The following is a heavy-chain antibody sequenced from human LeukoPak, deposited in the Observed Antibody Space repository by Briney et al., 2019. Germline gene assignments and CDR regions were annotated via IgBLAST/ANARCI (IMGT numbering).Heavy chain of an antibody. CDR2: NGGSGDST. Sequence: RGSLRLSCAASGFTFSSYAMSWVRQGPGERRGWVSANGGSGDSTSYADSVKGRFTISRDNSKNPLYLQMNSLRAEATAVYYCAKPCRSGLSPFDAFDIWGQGTMVTASS. CDR3: AKPCRSGLSPFDAFDI. D-gene: IGHD6-19*01. CDR1: GFTFSSYA. J-gene: IGHJ3*02. V-gene: IGHV3-23*01.